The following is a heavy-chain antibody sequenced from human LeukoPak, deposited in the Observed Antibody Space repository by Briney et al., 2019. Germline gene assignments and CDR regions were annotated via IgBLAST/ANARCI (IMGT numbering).Heavy chain of an antibody. CDR3: ARHNAPYTTGWSGYYSMDV. J-gene: IGHJ6*02. V-gene: IGHV4-59*08. CDR1: GGSISSYY. D-gene: IGHD6-19*01. Sequence: PSETLSLTCNVSGGSISSYYWSWIRQTPGKGLEWIGYVYYSGSTTYNPSLESRVTISVDTSKTQFSLKLSSVTAADTAVYFCARHNAPYTTGWSGYYSMDVWGQGTTVTVSS. CDR2: VYYSGST.